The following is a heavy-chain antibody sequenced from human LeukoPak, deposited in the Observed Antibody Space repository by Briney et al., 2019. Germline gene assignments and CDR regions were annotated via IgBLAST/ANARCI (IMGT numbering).Heavy chain of an antibody. D-gene: IGHD3-3*01. Sequence: GGSLTLSCAASGFAFSRPAMHWVRQAPGKGLEWVAFIRYDGSNKYYADSVKGRFTISRDNSMNTLYLHMDSLRAEDTAVYYCAKYALREIFFGDFWGQGTLVAVSS. V-gene: IGHV3-30*02. J-gene: IGHJ4*02. CDR1: GFAFSRPA. CDR2: IRYDGSNK. CDR3: AKYALREIFFGDF.